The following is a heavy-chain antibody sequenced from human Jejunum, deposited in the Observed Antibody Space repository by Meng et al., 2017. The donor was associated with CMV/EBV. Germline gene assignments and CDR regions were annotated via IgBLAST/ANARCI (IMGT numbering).Heavy chain of an antibody. D-gene: IGHD4-17*01. V-gene: IGHV3-74*01. CDR3: IRGPYGADSWYDY. CDR1: GFTISTYW. Sequence: SGFTISTYWMHWVGQVPGKGLEWVSRINTEGSNTNYADSVKGRFTISRDNAKSTLYLQMNSLTAEDTAVYYCIRGPYGADSWYDYWGQGTQVTVSS. CDR2: INTEGSNT. J-gene: IGHJ4*02.